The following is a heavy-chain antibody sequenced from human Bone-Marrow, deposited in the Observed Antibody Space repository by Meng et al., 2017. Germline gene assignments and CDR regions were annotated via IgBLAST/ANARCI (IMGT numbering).Heavy chain of an antibody. Sequence: SLKISCVASGFTFDDYAMHWVRQAPGKGLEWVAGITWRGASIDYADSVKGRFIISRDNAKNSLYLQMNSLRAEDTALYYCARDIVATIRGAFDIWGQGTMVTVSS. D-gene: IGHD5-12*01. CDR2: ITWRGASI. CDR3: ARDIVATIRGAFDI. CDR1: GFTFDDYA. J-gene: IGHJ3*02. V-gene: IGHV3-9*01.